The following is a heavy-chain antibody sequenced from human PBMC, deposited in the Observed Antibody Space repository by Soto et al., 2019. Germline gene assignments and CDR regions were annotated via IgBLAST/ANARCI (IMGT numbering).Heavy chain of an antibody. D-gene: IGHD1-26*01. CDR3: AKETMNVGRFVTIDC. CDR2: VSASGSDT. J-gene: IGHJ4*02. V-gene: IGHV3-23*01. Sequence: VQLLESGGGLVQPGGSLRLSCAASGFTFSSYAMSWVRRAPGKGLEWVTAVSASGSDTYYVDSVKGRFSISRDNSKDTLYLQMNSLRAEDTAEYYCAKETMNVGRFVTIDCWGLGTLVTVSS. CDR1: GFTFSSYA.